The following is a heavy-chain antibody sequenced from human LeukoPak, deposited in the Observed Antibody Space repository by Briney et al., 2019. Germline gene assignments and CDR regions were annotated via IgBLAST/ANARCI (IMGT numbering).Heavy chain of an antibody. CDR3: ATIRNCGGDCYYFDY. D-gene: IGHD2-21*02. CDR1: GFTVSSNY. V-gene: IGHV3-53*01. CDR2: IYSGGST. Sequence: GGSLRLSCAASGFTVSSNYMSWVRQAPGKGLKWVSVIYSGGSTYYADSVKGRFTISRDNSKNTLYLQMNSLRAEDTAVYYCATIRNCGGDCYYFDYWGQGTLVTVSS. J-gene: IGHJ4*02.